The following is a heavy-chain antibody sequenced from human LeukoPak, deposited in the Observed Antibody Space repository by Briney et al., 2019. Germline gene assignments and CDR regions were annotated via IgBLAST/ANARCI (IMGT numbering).Heavy chain of an antibody. CDR3: ARVPSLGSSRHRPLN. D-gene: IGHD6-13*01. CDR2: IYHSGST. V-gene: IGHV4-30-2*01. J-gene: IGHJ4*02. CDR1: GDSMTSSGYS. Sequence: PSETLSLTCAVSGDSMTSSGYSWSWIRQPPGKGLEWIGEIYHSGSTNYNPSLKSRVTISVDKSKNQFSLKLSSVTAADTAVYYCARVPSLGSSRHRPLNWGQGTLVTVSS.